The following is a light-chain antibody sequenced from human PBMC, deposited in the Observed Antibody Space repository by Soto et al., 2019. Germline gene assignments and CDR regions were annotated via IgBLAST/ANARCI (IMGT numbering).Light chain of an antibody. CDR1: QSLLHITGETF. CDR2: EVS. CDR3: MQSTQLPPT. Sequence: DVVMTQTPLSLSVAPGQPASISCKSSQSLLHITGETFLFWYLQKPGQSPQXXIYEVSTRVSGVPDRFSGSGSGTDFTLEISRVETADVGIYYCMQSTQLPPTFGQGTRLEIK. J-gene: IGKJ5*01. V-gene: IGKV2D-29*02.